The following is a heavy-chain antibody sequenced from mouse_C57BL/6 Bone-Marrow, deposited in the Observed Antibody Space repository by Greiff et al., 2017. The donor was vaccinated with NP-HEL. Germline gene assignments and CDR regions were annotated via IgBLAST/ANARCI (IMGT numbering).Heavy chain of an antibody. CDR1: GYTFTGYW. CDR2: ILPGSGST. Sequence: VQLLQSGAELMKPGASVKLSCKASGYTFTGYWIEWVKQRPGHGLEWIGEILPGSGSTSYHEKFKGKATFTADTSSNTAYMQLSGLTTEDSAINYGARYDSFWGQGTTLTVSA. D-gene: IGHD2-4*01. J-gene: IGHJ2*01. CDR3: ARYDSF. V-gene: IGHV1-9*01.